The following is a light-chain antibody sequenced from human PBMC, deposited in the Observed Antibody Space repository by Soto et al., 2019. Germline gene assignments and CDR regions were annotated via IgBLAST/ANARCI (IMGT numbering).Light chain of an antibody. J-gene: IGLJ1*01. CDR2: RDF. V-gene: IGLV3-9*01. CDR1: KIGSKN. Sequence: SYELTQPLSVSVARGQTARMTGGGNKIGSKNVQWYQQKPGQAPVLVIYRDFNRPSGIPERFSGSNSGNTATLTISRAQAGDEADYYCQVWDSSAVFGTGTKVTVL. CDR3: QVWDSSAV.